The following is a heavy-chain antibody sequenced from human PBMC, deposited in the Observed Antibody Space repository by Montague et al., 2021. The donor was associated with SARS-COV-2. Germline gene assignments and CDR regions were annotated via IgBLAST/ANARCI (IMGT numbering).Heavy chain of an antibody. CDR2: IKPDGGEK. D-gene: IGHD1-26*01. CDR1: GFTFSRYW. Sequence: SLRLSGAASGFTFSRYWMSWVRQTPGKGLEWVANIKPDGGEKHYVDSVXGLFTISRDNAKNSLNLQMDSLRAEDTALYYCARDSRIVGATGGMDVWGQGTTVIVSS. V-gene: IGHV3-7*03. J-gene: IGHJ6*02. CDR3: ARDSRIVGATGGMDV.